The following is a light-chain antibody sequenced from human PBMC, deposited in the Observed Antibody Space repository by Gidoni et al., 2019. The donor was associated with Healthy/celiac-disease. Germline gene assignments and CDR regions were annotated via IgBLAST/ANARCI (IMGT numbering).Light chain of an antibody. V-gene: IGKV3-15*01. J-gene: IGKJ2*01. Sequence: EIVMTHSPATLSVSPGERATLSCRASQSVSSNLAWYQQKPGQAPRLLIYGASTRATGIPARFSGSGSGTEFTLTISRLQSEDFAVYYCQQYNNWPLYTFGQGTKLEIK. CDR2: GAS. CDR3: QQYNNWPLYT. CDR1: QSVSSN.